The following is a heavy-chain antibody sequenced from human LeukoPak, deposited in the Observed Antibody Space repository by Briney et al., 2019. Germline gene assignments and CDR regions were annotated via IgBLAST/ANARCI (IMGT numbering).Heavy chain of an antibody. CDR3: ARGVIAAGGNDFDY. V-gene: IGHV4-39*07. D-gene: IGHD6-13*01. CDR2: IYYSGST. CDR1: GDSISSSSSY. J-gene: IGHJ4*02. Sequence: SETLSLTCTVSGDSISSSSSYWGWIRQPPGEGLEWIGSIYYSGSTYYNTSLKSRVTMSVDTSKNQLSLKVISVTAADTAVYYCARGVIAAGGNDFDYWGQGTLVTVSS.